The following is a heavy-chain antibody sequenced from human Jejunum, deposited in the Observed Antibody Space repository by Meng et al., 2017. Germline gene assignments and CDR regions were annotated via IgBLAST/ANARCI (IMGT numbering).Heavy chain of an antibody. CDR1: GGFISSSIYY. V-gene: IGHV4-39*07. D-gene: IGHD6-6*01. Sequence: QMLLQESGPGLVKPSETLSLTCIVSGGFISSSIYYWGWIRQPPGKGLEWIGSIYYSGSTYYNAPLKSRVTISVDKSKNLLFLKLSSVTAADSAVYYCVRESYSTSSYSAIDYWGQGTLVTVSS. CDR2: IYYSGST. J-gene: IGHJ4*02. CDR3: VRESYSTSSYSAIDY.